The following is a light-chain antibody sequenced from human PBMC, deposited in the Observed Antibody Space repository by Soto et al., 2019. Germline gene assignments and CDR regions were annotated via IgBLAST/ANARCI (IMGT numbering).Light chain of an antibody. V-gene: IGLV2-14*01. CDR3: SSYTSGTTWV. J-gene: IGLJ3*02. CDR2: EVS. Sequence: QSVLTQPASVSGSPGQSVTISCTGTNSDVGRYNFVSWYQQHPDKAPKLMIYEVSDRPPGVSNRFSGSKSGNTASLTISGLQADDEADYYCSSYTSGTTWVFGGGTQLTVL. CDR1: NSDVGRYNF.